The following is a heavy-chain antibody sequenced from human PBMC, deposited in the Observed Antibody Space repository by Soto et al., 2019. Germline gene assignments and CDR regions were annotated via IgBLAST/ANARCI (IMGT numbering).Heavy chain of an antibody. J-gene: IGHJ6*02. D-gene: IGHD2-2*01. CDR2: IIPIPGTA. V-gene: IGHV1-69*01. Sequence: QVQLVQSGAEVKKPGSSVKVSCKASGGTFGSYAISWVGQAPGQGLEWMGGIIPIPGTANYAQKFQGRVTIAADESTSTAYMALSSLRSEDTAVYYCARSQGSSTSIEIYYYYYYGMDVWGQGTTVTVSS. CDR1: GGTFGSYA. CDR3: ARSQGSSTSIEIYYYYYYGMDV.